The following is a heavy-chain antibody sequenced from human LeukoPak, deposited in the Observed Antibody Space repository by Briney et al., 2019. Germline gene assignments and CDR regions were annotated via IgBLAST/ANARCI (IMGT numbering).Heavy chain of an antibody. J-gene: IGHJ4*02. CDR2: ITSTSNDK. D-gene: IGHD3-22*01. Sequence: GGSLRLSCAASGFTFNNYKMNWVRQAPGKGLEWVSSITSTSNDKYYADSVKGRFTVSRDNAKNSLYLQMNSLRAEDTAVYYCAKQRDYYDSSGYYRGYYFDYWGQGTLVTVSS. CDR1: GFTFNNYK. CDR3: AKQRDYYDSSGYYRGYYFDY. V-gene: IGHV3-21*01.